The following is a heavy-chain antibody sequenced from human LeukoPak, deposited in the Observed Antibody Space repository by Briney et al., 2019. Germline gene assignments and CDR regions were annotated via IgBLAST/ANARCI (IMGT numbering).Heavy chain of an antibody. CDR1: GFTFSSYA. Sequence: PGGSLRLSCAASGFTFSSYAMSWVRQAPGKGLEWVSAISGSGGSTYYADSVKGRFTISRDNSKNTLYLQMNSLRAEDTAVYYCAKLRGVYDSSGYYGKFIDYWGQGTLVTVSS. D-gene: IGHD3-22*01. CDR3: AKLRGVYDSSGYYGKFIDY. J-gene: IGHJ4*02. CDR2: ISGSGGST. V-gene: IGHV3-23*01.